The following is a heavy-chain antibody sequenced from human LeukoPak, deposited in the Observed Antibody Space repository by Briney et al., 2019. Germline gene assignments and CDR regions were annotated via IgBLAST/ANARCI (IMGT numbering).Heavy chain of an antibody. J-gene: IGHJ4*02. D-gene: IGHD1-26*01. Sequence: SETLSLTCAVYGGPFSGYYWSWIRQPPGKGLEWIGEINHSGSTNYNPSLKSRVTISVDTSKNQFSLKLSSVTAADTAVYYCARHMTGGTRKRKYSGSYYGYFDYWGQGTLVTVSS. CDR3: ARHMTGGTRKRKYSGSYYGYFDY. CDR1: GGPFSGYY. CDR2: INHSGST. V-gene: IGHV4-34*01.